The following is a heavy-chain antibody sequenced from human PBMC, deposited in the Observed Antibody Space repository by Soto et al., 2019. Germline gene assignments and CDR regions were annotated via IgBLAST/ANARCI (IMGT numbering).Heavy chain of an antibody. J-gene: IGHJ4*02. CDR1: GGFISSYY. CDR3: ARHYYESGYSYGLFDY. D-gene: IGHD5-18*01. V-gene: IGHV4-59*08. Sequence: SETLSLTCTVSGGFISSYYWSWIRQPPGKGLEWIGYIYYSGSTNYNPSLKSRVTISVDTSKNQFSLKLSSVTAADTAVYYCARHYYESGYSYGLFDYWGQGTLVTVSS. CDR2: IYYSGST.